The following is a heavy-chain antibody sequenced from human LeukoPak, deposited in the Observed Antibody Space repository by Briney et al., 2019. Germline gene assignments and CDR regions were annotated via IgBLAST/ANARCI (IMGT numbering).Heavy chain of an antibody. CDR3: ARGTVAVFDY. CDR2: IYYSGST. D-gene: IGHD4-23*01. V-gene: IGHV4-61*01. CDR1: GGSVSSGSYY. J-gene: IGHJ4*02. Sequence: PSETLSLTCTASGGSVSSGSYYWSWIRQPPGKGLEWIGYIYYSGSTNYNPSLKSRVTISVDTSKNQFSLKLSSVTAADTAVYYCARGTVAVFDYWGQGTLVTVSS.